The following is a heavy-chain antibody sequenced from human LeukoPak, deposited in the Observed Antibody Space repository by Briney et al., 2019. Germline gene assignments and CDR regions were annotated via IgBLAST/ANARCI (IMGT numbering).Heavy chain of an antibody. CDR2: ISSSTI. Sequence: PGGSLRLSCAASGFTFSSYSMHWVRQAPGKGLEWVSYISSSTIYYADSVKGRFTISRDNAKNSLYLQMNSLRAEDTAVYYCARRASGIKGFDYWGQGTLVTVSS. J-gene: IGHJ4*02. CDR1: GFTFSSYS. V-gene: IGHV3-48*04. D-gene: IGHD3-10*01. CDR3: ARRASGIKGFDY.